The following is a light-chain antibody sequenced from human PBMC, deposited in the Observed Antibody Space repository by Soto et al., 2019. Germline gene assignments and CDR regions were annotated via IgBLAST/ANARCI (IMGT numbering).Light chain of an antibody. CDR1: QSITRW. Sequence: DIQMTQSPSTLSASVGDRVTVTCRASQSITRWLAWYQQKPGKAPKLLIYDVSNLGSGVPSRFSGSGSGTEFTLTISSLQPDDFATYYCQQYSSFWTFGQGTKVDIK. CDR2: DVS. CDR3: QQYSSFWT. J-gene: IGKJ1*01. V-gene: IGKV1-5*01.